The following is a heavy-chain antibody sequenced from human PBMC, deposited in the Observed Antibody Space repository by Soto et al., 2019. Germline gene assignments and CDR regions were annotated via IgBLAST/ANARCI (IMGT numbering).Heavy chain of an antibody. V-gene: IGHV4-61*05. D-gene: IGHD5-18*01. CDR1: GGSINSSDYL. J-gene: IGHJ6*02. CDR3: ARVRGGYSYGSCYYYYYGMDV. Sequence: SETLSLTCTVSGGSINSSDYLWGWIRQPPGKGLEWIGYIYYSGSTNYNPSLKSRVTISVDTSKNQFSLKLSSVTAADTAVYYCARVRGGYSYGSCYYYYYGMDVWGQGTTVTVS. CDR2: IYYSGST.